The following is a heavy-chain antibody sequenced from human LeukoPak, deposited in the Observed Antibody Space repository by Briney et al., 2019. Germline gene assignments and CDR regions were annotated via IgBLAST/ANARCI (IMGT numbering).Heavy chain of an antibody. CDR1: GFTFDDYG. J-gene: IGHJ6*03. V-gene: IGHV3-20*04. D-gene: IGHD2-2*01. CDR3: ARGYCSSTSCYGDYYYVYYIDV. Sequence: PGGSLRLSWAASGFTFDDYGMSWVRQAPGKGLEWVSAINWNGGSTGYADSVKGRFTISRDNAKNSLYLQMNSLRAEDTALYYCARGYCSSTSCYGDYYYVYYIDVWGKGTTVTVSS. CDR2: INWNGGST.